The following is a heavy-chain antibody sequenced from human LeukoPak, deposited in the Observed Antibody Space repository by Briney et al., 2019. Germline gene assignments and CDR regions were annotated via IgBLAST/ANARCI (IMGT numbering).Heavy chain of an antibody. D-gene: IGHD6-6*01. J-gene: IGHJ6*03. CDR2: IIPIFGTA. V-gene: IGHV1-69*05. CDR3: ARDLSEYSSSPRGYYYYMDV. Sequence: ASVKVSCKASGGTFSSYAISCVRQAPGQGLEWMGGIIPIFGTANYAQKFQGRVTITTDESTSTAYMELSSLRSEDTAVYYCARDLSEYSSSPRGYYYYMDVWGKGTTVTVSS. CDR1: GGTFSSYA.